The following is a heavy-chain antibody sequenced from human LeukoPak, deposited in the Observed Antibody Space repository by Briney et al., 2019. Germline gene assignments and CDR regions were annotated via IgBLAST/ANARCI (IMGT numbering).Heavy chain of an antibody. Sequence: ASVKVSCKASGGIFSSYAISWVRQAPGQGLEWMGGIIPIFGTANYAQKFQGRVTITADESTSTAYMELSSLRSEDTAVYYCARSPDNAPGYDSLYYFDYWGQGTLVTVSS. CDR1: GGIFSSYA. J-gene: IGHJ4*02. D-gene: IGHD5-12*01. CDR3: ARSPDNAPGYDSLYYFDY. V-gene: IGHV1-69*13. CDR2: IIPIFGTA.